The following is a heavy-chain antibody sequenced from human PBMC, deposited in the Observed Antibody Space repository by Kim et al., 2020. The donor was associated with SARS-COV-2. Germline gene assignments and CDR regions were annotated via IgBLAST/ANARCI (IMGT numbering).Heavy chain of an antibody. Sequence: LKSRVTISVDTSKYQFSLKLGSVTAADTAVYYCARGLDYYDSSGYYYFDYWGQGTLVTVSS. CDR3: ARGLDYYDSSGYYYFDY. V-gene: IGHV4-34*01. J-gene: IGHJ4*02. D-gene: IGHD3-22*01.